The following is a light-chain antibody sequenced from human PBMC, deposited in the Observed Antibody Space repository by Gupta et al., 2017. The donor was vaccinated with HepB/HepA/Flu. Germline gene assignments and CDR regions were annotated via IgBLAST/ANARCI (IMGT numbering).Light chain of an antibody. CDR3: QQKCYSPPT. CDR1: QSVSSNS. J-gene: IGKJ1*01. V-gene: IGKV3-20*01. Sequence: EIVLTQSPGTVSLSPGEYATLSCRASQSVSSNSLAWYQQKPGQSPRLLLYGASTSSNGFPDTFTGSGSATEFTLTIIRREPEDFAVYYCQQKCYSPPTFGQGTKVEIE. CDR2: GAS.